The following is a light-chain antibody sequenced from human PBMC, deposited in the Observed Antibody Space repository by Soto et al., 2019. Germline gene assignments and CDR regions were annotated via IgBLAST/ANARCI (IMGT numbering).Light chain of an antibody. CDR3: QKHDGVPL. V-gene: IGKV1-33*01. CDR2: DAS. J-gene: IGKJ3*01. CDR1: QDISNH. Sequence: DIQLTQSPSSLSASVGDRVTITCQASQDISNHLNWYQQKPGKAPNLLIYDASDLETGVPSRFSGGGSGTFFSFPINSLQHEDIATYYCQKHDGVPLFGPGTKVESK.